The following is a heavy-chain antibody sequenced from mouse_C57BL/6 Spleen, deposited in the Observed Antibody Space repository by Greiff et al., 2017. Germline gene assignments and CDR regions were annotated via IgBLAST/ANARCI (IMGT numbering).Heavy chain of an antibody. Sequence: QVQLQQSGPELVKPGASVKISCKASGYAFSSSWMNWVKQRPGKGLEWIGRIYPGDGDTNYNGKFKGKATLTADKSSSTAYIQLSSLTSEDSAVYFCARRGTGGWYFDVWGTGTTVTVSS. V-gene: IGHV1-82*01. CDR1: GYAFSSSW. CDR2: IYPGDGDT. J-gene: IGHJ1*03. D-gene: IGHD3-3*01. CDR3: ARRGTGGWYFDV.